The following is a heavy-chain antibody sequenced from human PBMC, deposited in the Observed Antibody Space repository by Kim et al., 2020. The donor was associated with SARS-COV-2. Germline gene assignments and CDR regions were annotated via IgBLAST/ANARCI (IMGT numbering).Heavy chain of an antibody. CDR3: ARFRWLPRFDY. Sequence: TNYAQKLQGRVTMTTDTSTSTAYMELRSLRSDDTAVYYCARFRWLPRFDYWGQGTLVTVSS. V-gene: IGHV1-18*01. D-gene: IGHD3-22*01. CDR2: T. J-gene: IGHJ4*02.